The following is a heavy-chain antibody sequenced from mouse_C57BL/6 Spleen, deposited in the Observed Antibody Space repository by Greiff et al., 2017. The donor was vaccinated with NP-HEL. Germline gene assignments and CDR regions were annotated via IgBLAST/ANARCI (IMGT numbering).Heavy chain of an antibody. CDR1: GYAFSSSW. D-gene: IGHD2-9*01. J-gene: IGHJ2*01. Sequence: QVQLQQSGPELVKPGASVKISCKASGYAFSSSWMNWVKQRPGKGLEWIGRIYPGDGDTNYNGKFKGKATLTADKSSSTAYMQLSSLTSEDSAVYFCARSYYGYAWGQGTTLTVSS. V-gene: IGHV1-82*01. CDR3: ARSYYGYA. CDR2: IYPGDGDT.